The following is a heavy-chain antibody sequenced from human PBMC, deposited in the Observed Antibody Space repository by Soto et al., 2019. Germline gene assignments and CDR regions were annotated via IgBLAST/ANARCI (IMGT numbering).Heavy chain of an antibody. CDR2: ISAYNGNT. Sequence: GASVKVSCKASGYTFTSYGISWVRQAPGQGLEWMGWISAYNGNTNYAQKPQGRVTMTTDTSTSTAYMELRSLRSDDTAVYYCARGLYYYDSSGYYYGLGYFDYWGQGTLVTVSS. V-gene: IGHV1-18*01. J-gene: IGHJ4*02. CDR3: ARGLYYYDSSGYYYGLGYFDY. D-gene: IGHD3-22*01. CDR1: GYTFTSYG.